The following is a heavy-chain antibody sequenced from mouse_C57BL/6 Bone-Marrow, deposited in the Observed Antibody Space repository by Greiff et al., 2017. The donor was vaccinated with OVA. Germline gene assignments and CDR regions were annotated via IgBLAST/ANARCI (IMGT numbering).Heavy chain of an antibody. CDR1: GFTFTSYG. D-gene: IGHD4-1*01. V-gene: IGHV5-6*01. CDR2: ISSGGSYT. Sequence: EVKVVESGGDLVKPGGSLKLSCAASGFTFTSYGMSWVRQTPDKRLEWVATISSGGSYTYYPASVKGRFTISRDNAKNTLYLQMSSLKSEATAMYYCAREGLGQGYWGQGTLVTVSA. J-gene: IGHJ3*01. CDR3: AREGLGQGY.